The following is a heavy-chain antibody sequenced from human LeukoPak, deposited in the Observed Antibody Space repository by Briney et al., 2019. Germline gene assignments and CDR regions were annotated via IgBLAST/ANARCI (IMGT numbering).Heavy chain of an antibody. D-gene: IGHD3-10*01. CDR3: ARRDITMVRGVINNAFDI. CDR1: GYSFTSYW. CDR2: IYPGDSDT. Sequence: GESLQISCKGSGYSFTSYWIGWVRQMPGKGLEWMGIIYPGDSDTRYSPSFQGQVTISADKSISTAYLQWSSLKASDTAMYSCARRDITMVRGVINNAFDIWGQGTMVTVSS. J-gene: IGHJ3*02. V-gene: IGHV5-51*01.